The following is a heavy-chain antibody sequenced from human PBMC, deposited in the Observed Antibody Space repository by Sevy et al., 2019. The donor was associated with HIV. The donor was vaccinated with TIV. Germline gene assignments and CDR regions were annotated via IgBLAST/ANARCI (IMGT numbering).Heavy chain of an antibody. CDR1: GYTFTSYY. Sequence: VSVKVSCKASGYTFTSYYMHWVRQAPGQGLEWMGIINPSGGSTSYAQKFQGRVTMTRDTSTSTVYMELSSLRSEDTAVYYCARVRRVGATTRGFDYWGQGTLVTVS. J-gene: IGHJ4*02. D-gene: IGHD1-26*01. CDR3: ARVRRVGATTRGFDY. CDR2: INPSGGST. V-gene: IGHV1-46*01.